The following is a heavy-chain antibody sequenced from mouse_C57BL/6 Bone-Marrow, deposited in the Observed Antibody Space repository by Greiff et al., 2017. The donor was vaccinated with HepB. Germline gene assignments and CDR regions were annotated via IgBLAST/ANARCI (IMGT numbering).Heavy chain of an antibody. Sequence: DVKLVESGGDLVKPGGSLKLSCAASGFTFSSYGMSWVRQTPDKRLEWVATISSGGSYTYYPDSVKGRFTISRDNAKNTLYLQMSSLKSEDTAMYYCARPYYSNYWFAYWGQGTLVTVSA. J-gene: IGHJ3*01. CDR2: ISSGGSYT. V-gene: IGHV5-6*02. CDR3: ARPYYSNYWFAY. D-gene: IGHD2-5*01. CDR1: GFTFSSYG.